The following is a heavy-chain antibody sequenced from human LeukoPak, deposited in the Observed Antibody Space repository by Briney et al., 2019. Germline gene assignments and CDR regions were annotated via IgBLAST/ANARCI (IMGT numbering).Heavy chain of an antibody. D-gene: IGHD6-19*01. CDR1: GDSVSSSSAA. V-gene: IGHV6-1*01. J-gene: IGHJ6*03. CDR3: ARELGRAVAGYYYYYMDV. CDR2: TYYRSKWYN. Sequence: SQTLSLTCAISGDSVSSSSAAWNWIRQSPSRGLEWLGRTYYRSKWYNDYAVSVKSRITINPDTSKNQFSLQLNSVTPEDTAVYYCARELGRAVAGYYYYYMDVWGKGTTVTVSS.